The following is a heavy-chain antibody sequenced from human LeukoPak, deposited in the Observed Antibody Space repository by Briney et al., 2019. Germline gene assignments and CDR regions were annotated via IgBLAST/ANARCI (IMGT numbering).Heavy chain of an antibody. J-gene: IGHJ4*02. CDR3: AKGYYGYVWGSYYFDY. CDR2: ISGSGGST. CDR1: GFTFSSYA. D-gene: IGHD3-16*01. Sequence: GGSLRLPCAASGFTFSSYAMSWVRQAPGKGLEWVSAISGSGGSTYYADSVKGRFTISRDNSRDTLYLQMNSLRAEDTAVYYCAKGYYGYVWGSYYFDYWGQGTLVTVSS. V-gene: IGHV3-23*01.